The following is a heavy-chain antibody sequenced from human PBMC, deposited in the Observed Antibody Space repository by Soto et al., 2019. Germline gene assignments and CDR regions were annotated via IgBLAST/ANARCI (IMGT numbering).Heavy chain of an antibody. V-gene: IGHV3-48*02. CDR3: AREKLYYDSSGYYPRFFDY. CDR2: ISSSSSTI. J-gene: IGHJ4*02. CDR1: GFTFSSYS. Sequence: GGSLRLSCAASGFTFSSYSMNWVRQAPGKGLEWVSYISSSSSTIYYADSVKGRFTISRDNAKNSLYLQMNSLRDEDTAVYYCAREKLYYDSSGYYPRFFDYWGQGTLVTVSS. D-gene: IGHD3-22*01.